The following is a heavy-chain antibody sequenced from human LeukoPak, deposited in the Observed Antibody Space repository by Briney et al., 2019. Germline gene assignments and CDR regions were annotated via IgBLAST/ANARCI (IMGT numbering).Heavy chain of an antibody. CDR1: GFTFSDYY. CDR2: ISSSGSNI. CDR3: AKDCNGGNCYIDY. V-gene: IGHV3-11*01. J-gene: IGHJ4*02. D-gene: IGHD2-15*01. Sequence: GGSLRLSCAASGFTFSDYYMSWIRQAPGKGLEWVSYISSSGSNIYYADFVKGRFTISRDNAKNSLYLQMNSLRAEDTAVYYCAKDCNGGNCYIDYWGQATLVTVAS.